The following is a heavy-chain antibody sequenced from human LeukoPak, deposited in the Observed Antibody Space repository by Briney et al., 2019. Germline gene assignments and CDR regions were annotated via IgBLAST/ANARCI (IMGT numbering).Heavy chain of an antibody. D-gene: IGHD4-11*01. CDR3: AREGNYRRRGHFDY. CDR2: INHSEST. CDR1: GGSFSGYY. J-gene: IGHJ4*02. V-gene: IGHV4-34*01. Sequence: SETLSLTCAVYGGSFSGYYWSWIRQPPGKGLEWIGEINHSESTNYNPSLKSRVTISVDTSKNQFSLKLSSVTAADTAVYYCAREGNYRRRGHFDYWGQGTLVTVSS.